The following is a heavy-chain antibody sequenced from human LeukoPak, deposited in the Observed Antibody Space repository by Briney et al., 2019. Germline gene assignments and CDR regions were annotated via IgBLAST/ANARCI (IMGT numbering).Heavy chain of an antibody. J-gene: IGHJ5*02. Sequence: GGSLRLSCSASGFTFSSYAMSWVRQAPGKGLEWVSAISGSGGSTYYADSVKGRFTISRDNSKNTLYLQMNSLRAEDTAVYYCAKMPAPYYYDSSGYSWGQGTLVTVSS. CDR3: AKMPAPYYYDSSGYS. D-gene: IGHD3-22*01. CDR2: ISGSGGST. CDR1: GFTFSSYA. V-gene: IGHV3-23*01.